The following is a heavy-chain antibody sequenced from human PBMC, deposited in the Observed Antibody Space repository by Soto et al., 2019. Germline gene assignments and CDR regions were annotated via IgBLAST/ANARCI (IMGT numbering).Heavy chain of an antibody. D-gene: IGHD2-15*01. CDR2: INHSGST. CDR1: GGSFSGYY. CDR3: ARGAFAYCSGGSCYLNWFDP. V-gene: IGHV4-34*01. J-gene: IGHJ5*02. Sequence: SETLSLTCAVYGGSFSGYYWSWIRQPPGKGLEWIGEINHSGSTNYNPSLKSRVTISVDTSKNQFSLKLSSVTAADTAVYYCARGAFAYCSGGSCYLNWFDPWGQGTLVTVSS.